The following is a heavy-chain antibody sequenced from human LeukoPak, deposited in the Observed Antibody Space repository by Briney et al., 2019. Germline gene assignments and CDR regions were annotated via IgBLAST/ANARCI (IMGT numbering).Heavy chain of an antibody. CDR3: ARNGWRGYSSGEYYYSYGMDV. CDR2: IIPILRIA. V-gene: IGHV1-69*04. Sequence: SVKVSCKASGGSFSSYAISWVRQAPAQGLEWMVRIIPILRIANCAQKLQGRVTITADKSTRTAYMELSSLTSEDTAVYYCARNGWRGYSSGEYYYSYGMDVWGQGTTVTVSS. J-gene: IGHJ6*02. D-gene: IGHD6-19*01. CDR1: GGSFSSYA.